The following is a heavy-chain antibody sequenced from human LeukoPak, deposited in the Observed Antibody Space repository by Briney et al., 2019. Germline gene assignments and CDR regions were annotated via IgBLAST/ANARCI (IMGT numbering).Heavy chain of an antibody. D-gene: IGHD6-19*01. Sequence: PSETLSLTCAVSGYSNSSDYYWGWIRQPPGKGLEWIGTIYHSGSTYYNPSLKSRVTISVDTSNNQFSLKLSSVTAADTAVYYCARDGRSGWSGCFDPWGQGTLVTVSS. CDR3: ARDGRSGWSGCFDP. J-gene: IGHJ5*02. CDR2: IYHSGST. V-gene: IGHV4-38-2*02. CDR1: GYSNSSDYY.